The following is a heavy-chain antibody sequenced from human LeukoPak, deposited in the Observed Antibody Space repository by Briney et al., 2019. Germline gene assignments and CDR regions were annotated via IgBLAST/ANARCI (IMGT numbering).Heavy chain of an antibody. CDR3: ARHNNYDFWSGYYRDYYYYGMEV. V-gene: IGHV4-59*08. Sequence: SETLSLTCTVSGGSISSYYWSWIRQPPGKGLEWIGYIYYSGSTNYNPSLKSRVTISVDTSKNQFSLKLSSVTAADTAVYYCARHNNYDFWSGYYRDYYYYGMEVWGQGTTVTVSS. CDR1: GGSISSYY. CDR2: IYYSGST. J-gene: IGHJ6*02. D-gene: IGHD3-3*01.